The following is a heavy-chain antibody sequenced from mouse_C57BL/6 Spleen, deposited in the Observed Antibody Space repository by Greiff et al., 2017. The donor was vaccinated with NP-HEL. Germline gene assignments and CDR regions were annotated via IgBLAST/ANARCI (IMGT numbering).Heavy chain of an antibody. D-gene: IGHD6-1*01. J-gene: IGHJ3*01. CDR2: IYPGSGNT. V-gene: IGHV1-66*01. CDR3: ARGYAKGAWFAY. Sequence: VKLVESGPELVKPGASVKISCKASGYSFTSYYIHWVKQRPGQGLEWIGWIYPGSGNTKYNEKFKGKATLTADTSSSTAYMQLSSLTSEDSAVYYCARGYAKGAWFAYWGQGTLVTVSA. CDR1: GYSFTSYY.